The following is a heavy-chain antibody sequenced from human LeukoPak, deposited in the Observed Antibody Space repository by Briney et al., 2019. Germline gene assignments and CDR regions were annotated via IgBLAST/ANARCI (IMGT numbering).Heavy chain of an antibody. V-gene: IGHV1-2*02. J-gene: IGHJ5*02. CDR1: GYTFTGYY. Sequence: EASVKVSCKASGYTFTGYYMHWVRQAPGQGLEWMGWINPNSGGTNYAQKFQGRVTMTRDTSISTAYMELSRLRSDDTAVYYCARTWIHEAYNWFDPWGQGTLVTVSS. CDR2: INPNSGGT. D-gene: IGHD5-18*01. CDR3: ARTWIHEAYNWFDP.